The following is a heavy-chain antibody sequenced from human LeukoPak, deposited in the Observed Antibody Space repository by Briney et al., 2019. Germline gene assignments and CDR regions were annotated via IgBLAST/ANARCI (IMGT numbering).Heavy chain of an antibody. CDR3: AKGVFAIRTYFDY. J-gene: IGHJ4*02. V-gene: IGHV3-23*01. CDR1: GFTFSSYA. Sequence: SGGSLRLSCAASGFTFSSYAMSWVRQAPGKGLEWVSAISGSGGSTYYADSVKGRFTISRDNSKNTLYLQMNSLRAEDTAVYYCAKGVFAIRTYFDYWGQGTLVTVSS. CDR2: ISGSGGST. D-gene: IGHD3-3*01.